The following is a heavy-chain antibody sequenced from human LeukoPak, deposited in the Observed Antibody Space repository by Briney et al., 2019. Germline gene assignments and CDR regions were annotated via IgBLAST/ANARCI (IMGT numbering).Heavy chain of an antibody. D-gene: IGHD1-26*01. CDR3: ARDALGGSYDY. CDR1: GFTFSSYA. V-gene: IGHV3-53*01. CDR2: IYSGGST. Sequence: PSGRSLGLSCAASGFTFSSYAMHWVRQAPGKGLEWVSVIYSGGSTYYADSVKGRFTISRDNSKNTLYLQMNSLRAEDTAVYYCARDALGGSYDYWGQGTLVTVSS. J-gene: IGHJ4*02.